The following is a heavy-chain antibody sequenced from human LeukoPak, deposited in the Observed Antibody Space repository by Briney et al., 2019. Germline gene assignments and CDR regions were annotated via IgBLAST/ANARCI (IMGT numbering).Heavy chain of an antibody. D-gene: IGHD4/OR15-4a*01. CDR3: ARRAGAYSHPYDY. V-gene: IGHV3-53*01. CDR2: IYSDNT. CDR1: GFTVSSNS. Sequence: GGSLRLSCTVSGFTVSSNSMSWVRQAPGKGLEWVSFIYSDNTHYSDSVKGRFTISRDNSKNTLYLQMNSLRAEGTAVYYCARRAGAYSHPYDYWGQGTLVPVSS. J-gene: IGHJ4*02.